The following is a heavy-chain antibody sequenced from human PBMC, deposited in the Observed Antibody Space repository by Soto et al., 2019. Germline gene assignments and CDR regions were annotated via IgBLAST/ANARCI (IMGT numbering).Heavy chain of an antibody. D-gene: IGHD3-3*01. Sequence: GGSLRLSCAASGFTFSSYAMHWVRQATGKGLEWVAVISYDGSNKYYADSVKGRFTISRDNSKNTLYLQMNSLRAEDTAVYYCARDPIFGVVIIGGYFDYWGQGTLVTVSS. CDR3: ARDPIFGVVIIGGYFDY. V-gene: IGHV3-30-3*01. CDR2: ISYDGSNK. CDR1: GFTFSSYA. J-gene: IGHJ4*02.